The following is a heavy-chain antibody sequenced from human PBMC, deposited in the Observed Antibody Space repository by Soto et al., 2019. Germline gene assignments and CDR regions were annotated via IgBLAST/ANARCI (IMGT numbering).Heavy chain of an antibody. Sequence: PGGSLRLSCAASGFTFTSYGMNWVRQAPGKGLEWVSAISGSGGTTYYADSVKGRFTISRDNSKNTLYLQMNSLRTEDTAVYYCAKRQGGRGARPDIDSWGQGTLVTVSS. V-gene: IGHV3-23*01. J-gene: IGHJ4*02. CDR3: AKRQGGRGARPDIDS. D-gene: IGHD6-6*01. CDR2: ISGSGGTT. CDR1: GFTFTSYG.